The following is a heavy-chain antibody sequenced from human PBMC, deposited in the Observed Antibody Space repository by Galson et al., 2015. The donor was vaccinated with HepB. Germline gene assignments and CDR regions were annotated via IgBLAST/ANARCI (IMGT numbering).Heavy chain of an antibody. D-gene: IGHD5-12*01. Sequence: SLKVSCTASGFTFTGYGMHWVRQAPGQGLEWVGCIKSNGDNTYYAETVKGRFTITRDNSKSTPYLELNSLRAEDTAVYYCAKVRPSGTCCFDYWGQGTLVTVSS. CDR3: AKVRPSGTCCFDY. CDR1: GFTFTGYG. J-gene: IGHJ4*02. CDR2: IKSNGDNT. V-gene: IGHV3-30*18.